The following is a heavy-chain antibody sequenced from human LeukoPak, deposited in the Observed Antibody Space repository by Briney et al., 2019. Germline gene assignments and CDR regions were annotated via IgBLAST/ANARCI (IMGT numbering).Heavy chain of an antibody. CDR1: GYTFTSYG. Sequence: ASVKVSCKASGYTFTSYGFTWVRQAPGQGLEWMGWISAYNGNTNYAQTLKGRGTMTTDTSTSTAYMELRSLRSDDTAVYYCARSDSSGRYGGYYYYYMDVWGKGTTVTVSS. CDR3: ARSDSSGRYGGYYYYYMDV. CDR2: ISAYNGNT. D-gene: IGHD6-19*01. V-gene: IGHV1-18*01. J-gene: IGHJ6*03.